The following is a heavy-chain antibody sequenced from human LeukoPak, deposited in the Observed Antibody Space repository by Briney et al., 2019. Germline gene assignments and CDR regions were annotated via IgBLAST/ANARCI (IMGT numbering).Heavy chain of an antibody. J-gene: IGHJ3*02. V-gene: IGHV5-51*01. CDR3: ARPQYFGLTEMNAFDI. D-gene: IGHD2/OR15-2a*01. CDR1: GYSFNTYW. CDR2: IYPGDSDT. Sequence: GESLKISCKGSGYSFNTYWIGWVRQMPGKGLEWMGIIYPGDSDTKYSPSFQGQVTISADKSISTAYLQWSSLKASDTAMYYCARPQYFGLTEMNAFDIWGQGTMVTVSS.